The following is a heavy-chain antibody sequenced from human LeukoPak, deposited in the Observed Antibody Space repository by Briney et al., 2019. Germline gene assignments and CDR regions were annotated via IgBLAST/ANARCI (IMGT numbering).Heavy chain of an antibody. CDR2: IYTSGST. V-gene: IGHV4-61*02. D-gene: IGHD3-10*01. Sequence: SETLSLTCTVSGGSISSGSYYWSWIRQPAGKGLEWIGRIYTSGSTNYNPSLKSRVTISVDTSKNQFSLKLSSVTAADTAVYYCARGLLWFGELLPFYYFDYWGQGTLVTVSS. J-gene: IGHJ4*02. CDR3: ARGLLWFGELLPFYYFDY. CDR1: GGSISSGSYY.